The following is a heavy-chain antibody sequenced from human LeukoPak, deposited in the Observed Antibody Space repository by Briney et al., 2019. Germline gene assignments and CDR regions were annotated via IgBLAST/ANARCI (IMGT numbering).Heavy chain of an antibody. D-gene: IGHD3-16*01. J-gene: IGHJ4*02. Sequence: PGGSLRLSCAASGFTFSSYATHWVRQAPGKGLEWVAVISYDGSNKYYADSVKGRFTISRDNSKNTLYLQMNSLGAEDTAVYYCARSLGLGQSLEVFDYWGQGTLVTVSS. CDR2: ISYDGSNK. CDR1: GFTFSSYA. V-gene: IGHV3-30*04. CDR3: ARSLGLGQSLEVFDY.